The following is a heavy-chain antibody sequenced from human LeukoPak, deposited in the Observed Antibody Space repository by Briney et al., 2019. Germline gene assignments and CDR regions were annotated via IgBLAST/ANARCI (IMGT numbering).Heavy chain of an antibody. CDR2: MNPNSGNT. D-gene: IGHD6-13*01. J-gene: IGHJ3*02. Sequence: ASVKVSRKASGYTFTSYDINWVRQATGQGLEWMGWMNPNSGNTGYAQKFRGRVTMTRNTSISTAYMELSSLRSEDTAVYYCARGGWQLVRHDAFDIWGQGTMVTVSS. CDR3: ARGGWQLVRHDAFDI. CDR1: GYTFTSYD. V-gene: IGHV1-8*01.